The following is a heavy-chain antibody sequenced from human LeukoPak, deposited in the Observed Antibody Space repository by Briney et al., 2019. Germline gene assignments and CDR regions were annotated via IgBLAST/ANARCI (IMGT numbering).Heavy chain of an antibody. CDR3: AVGQYSSSGGDY. D-gene: IGHD6-13*01. V-gene: IGHV4-39*07. J-gene: IGHJ4*02. Sequence: SETLSLTCTVSGGSISSSSYYWGWIRQPPGKGLEWIGSIYYSGSTYYNPSLKSRVTISVDTSKNQFSLKLSSVTAADTAVYYCAVGQYSSSGGDYWGQGTLVTVSS. CDR1: GGSISSSSYY. CDR2: IYYSGST.